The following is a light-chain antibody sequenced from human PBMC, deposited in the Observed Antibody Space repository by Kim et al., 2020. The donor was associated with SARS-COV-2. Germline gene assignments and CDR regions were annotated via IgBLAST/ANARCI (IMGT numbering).Light chain of an antibody. CDR1: SSDIGSNT. Sequence: VTIPCSGSSSDIGSNTVTWYQQLPGTAPKLLIDSNNQRPSGVPDRFSGSKSGTSASLAISGLQSEDEADYYCAAWDDSLNGPVFGGGTQLTVL. J-gene: IGLJ2*01. CDR2: SNN. CDR3: AAWDDSLNGPV. V-gene: IGLV1-44*01.